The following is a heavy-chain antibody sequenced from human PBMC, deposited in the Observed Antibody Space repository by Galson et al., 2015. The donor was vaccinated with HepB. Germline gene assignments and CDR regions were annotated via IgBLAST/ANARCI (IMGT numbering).Heavy chain of an antibody. Sequence: PALVKPTQTLTLTCTFSGFSLSTSGMCVSWIRQPPGKALEWLARIDWDDDKYYSTSLKTRLTISKDTSKNQVVLTMTNMDPVDTATYYCARSRHYYGSGSYYSPFDYWGQGTLVTVSS. J-gene: IGHJ4*02. CDR3: ARSRHYYGSGSYYSPFDY. V-gene: IGHV2-70*11. D-gene: IGHD3-10*01. CDR1: GFSLSTSGMC. CDR2: IDWDDDK.